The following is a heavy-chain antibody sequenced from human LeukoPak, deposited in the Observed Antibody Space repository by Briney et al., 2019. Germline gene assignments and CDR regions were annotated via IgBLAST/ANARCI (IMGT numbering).Heavy chain of an antibody. Sequence: ASVKVSCKASGYTFTVYYMHWVRQAPGQGLEWMGWINPNSGGTNYAQKFQGRVTMTRDTSISTAYMELSRLRSDDTAVYYCARGDYGGRSPFDYWGQGTLVTVSS. J-gene: IGHJ4*02. V-gene: IGHV1-2*02. CDR2: INPNSGGT. D-gene: IGHD4-23*01. CDR1: GYTFTVYY. CDR3: ARGDYGGRSPFDY.